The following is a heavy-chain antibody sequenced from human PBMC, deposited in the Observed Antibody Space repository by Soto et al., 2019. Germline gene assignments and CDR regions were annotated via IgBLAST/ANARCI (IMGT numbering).Heavy chain of an antibody. Sequence: LRLSCAASVLTFSDYYMSWIRQAPFKGLEWVSYISSSDSIIYYADSVKGRFTISRDNAKNSLYLQMNSLRAEDTAVYYCARDLGYYDSSGYFDYWGQGTLVTVSS. CDR1: VLTFSDYY. CDR2: ISSSDSII. CDR3: ARDLGYYDSSGYFDY. D-gene: IGHD3-22*01. J-gene: IGHJ4*02. V-gene: IGHV3-11*01.